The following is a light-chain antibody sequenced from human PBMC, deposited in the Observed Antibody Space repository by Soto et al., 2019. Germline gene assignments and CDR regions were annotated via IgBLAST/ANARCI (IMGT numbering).Light chain of an antibody. J-gene: IGKJ5*01. Sequence: VMTHSRDTLSVSPWERATLSCRASQSVSSNLAWYQQKPGQAPRLFIYGASTRATAIPPRFSGSGSGTEFTLTISSLQSEDFAVYYCQQYDNWPITFGQGTRLEI. CDR1: QSVSSN. CDR3: QQYDNWPIT. CDR2: GAS. V-gene: IGKV3-15*01.